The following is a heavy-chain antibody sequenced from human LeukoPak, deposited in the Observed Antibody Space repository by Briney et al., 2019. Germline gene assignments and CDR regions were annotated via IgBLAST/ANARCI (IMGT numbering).Heavy chain of an antibody. V-gene: IGHV1-2*02. CDR1: GYTFTGYY. CDR3: ARGVYFDWLIDY. CDR2: INPNSGGT. J-gene: IGHJ4*02. D-gene: IGHD3-9*01. Sequence: ASVKVSCKASGYTFTGYYMHWVRQAPGQGLEWMGWINPNSGGTNYAQKFQGRVTMTRDTSISTAYMELRSLRSDDTAVYYCARGVYFDWLIDYWGQGTLVTVSS.